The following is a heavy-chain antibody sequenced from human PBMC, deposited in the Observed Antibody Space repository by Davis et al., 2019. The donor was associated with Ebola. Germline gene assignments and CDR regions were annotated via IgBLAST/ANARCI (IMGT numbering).Heavy chain of an antibody. CDR1: GFTFSSYS. J-gene: IGHJ6*02. D-gene: IGHD3-16*01. Sequence: GESLKISCAASGFTFSSYSMNWVRQAPGKGLEWVSYISSSSSTIYYADSVKGRFTISRDNAKNSLYLQMNSLRDEDTAVYYCAKGAKGGYYYGMDVWGQGTTVTVSS. CDR2: ISSSSSTI. CDR3: AKGAKGGYYYGMDV. V-gene: IGHV3-48*02.